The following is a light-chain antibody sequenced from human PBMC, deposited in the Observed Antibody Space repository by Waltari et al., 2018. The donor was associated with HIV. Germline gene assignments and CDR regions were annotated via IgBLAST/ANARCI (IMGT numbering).Light chain of an antibody. J-gene: IGLJ3*02. V-gene: IGLV1-40*01. CDR1: TSNIGAGSD. Sequence: QSALTQPPSVSGAPGQTVTISCAGNTSNIGAGSDVPRDQHLPDTAPRLLIYGNIDRPSGVPDRFSGSKSGSSASLAITGLQADDEADYYCQSFDSSLSVLFGGGTKLTVL. CDR2: GNI. CDR3: QSFDSSLSVL.